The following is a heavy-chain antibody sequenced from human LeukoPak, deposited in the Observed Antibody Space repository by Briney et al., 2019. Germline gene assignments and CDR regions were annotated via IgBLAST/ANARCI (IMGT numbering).Heavy chain of an antibody. V-gene: IGHV4-59*01. D-gene: IGHD3-22*01. Sequence: SETLSLTCTVSGGSISNYYWSWIRQPPGKGLEYIGYIYYSGSTNYNPSLRSRVTISVDTSKNQFSLKLNSVTAADTAVYYCARGAKLYYQDTSGYFDYWGQGTLVTVSS. CDR2: IYYSGST. CDR3: ARGAKLYYQDTSGYFDY. CDR1: GGSISNYY. J-gene: IGHJ4*02.